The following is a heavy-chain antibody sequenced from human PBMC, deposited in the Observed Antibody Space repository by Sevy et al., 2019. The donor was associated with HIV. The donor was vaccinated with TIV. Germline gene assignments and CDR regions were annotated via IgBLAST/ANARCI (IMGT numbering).Heavy chain of an antibody. CDR1: GGHFTGYA. CDR2: LVPMFGTA. Sequence: ASVKVSCKSSGGHFTGYAITWVRQAPGLGLEWMGGLVPMFGTAKYAQKFQGRVTITTDEVSSTGYMELNSLKSEDTAVYYCAGDRYYYDSSGHPLDYWGQGTLVTVSS. J-gene: IGHJ4*02. D-gene: IGHD3-22*01. V-gene: IGHV1-69*05. CDR3: AGDRYYYDSSGHPLDY.